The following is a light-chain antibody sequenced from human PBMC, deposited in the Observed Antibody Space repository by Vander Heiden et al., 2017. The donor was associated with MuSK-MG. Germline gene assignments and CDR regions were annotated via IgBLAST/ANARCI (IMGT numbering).Light chain of an antibody. CDR1: QSVLYSSNNKNY. Sequence: DIVMTQSPDSLAVSLGERATINCKSSQSVLYSSNNKNYLAWYQQKPGQPPKLLIYWASTRESGVPDRFSGSGYGTDFTLTISSRQAEDVAVYYCQQDYSTPLWTFGQGTKAEIK. V-gene: IGKV4-1*01. CDR3: QQDYSTPLWT. J-gene: IGKJ1*01. CDR2: WAS.